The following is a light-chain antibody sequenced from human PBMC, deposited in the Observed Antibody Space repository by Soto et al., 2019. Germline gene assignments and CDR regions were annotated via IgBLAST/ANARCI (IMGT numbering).Light chain of an antibody. Sequence: DIQMTQSPSTLSASVGDRVTITCRASQSISSWLAWYQQKPGKAPTILIYDASSLESGVPSRFSGSGSGTEFTLTISSLQPDDFATYYCQQYNSYSPAFGQGTTVEIK. V-gene: IGKV1-5*01. CDR2: DAS. CDR3: QQYNSYSPA. CDR1: QSISSW. J-gene: IGKJ1*01.